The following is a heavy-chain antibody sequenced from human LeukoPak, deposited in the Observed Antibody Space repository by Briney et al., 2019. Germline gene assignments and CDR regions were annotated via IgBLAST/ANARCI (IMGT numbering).Heavy chain of an antibody. CDR2: ISAYNGNT. J-gene: IGHJ4*02. CDR1: GYTFTSYG. V-gene: IGHV1-18*01. CDR3: VALTK. D-gene: IGHD2-8*01. Sequence: ASVKVSCKASGYTFTSYGISWVRQAPGQGLEWMGWISAYNGNTNYAQKFRGRVTMTRDTSISTAYMELSSLRSEDAAVYYCVALTKWGQGTLVTVSS.